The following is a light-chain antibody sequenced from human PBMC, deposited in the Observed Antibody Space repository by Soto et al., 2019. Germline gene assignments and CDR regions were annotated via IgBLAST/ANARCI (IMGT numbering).Light chain of an antibody. CDR2: LGS. V-gene: IGKV2-28*01. J-gene: IGKJ3*01. CDR3: MQALQTPWT. Sequence: DIVMTQSPLSLPVTPGEPASISCRSSQSLLHSNGYNYLDWYLQKPGQSPQLLIYLGSNRASGVPDRFSRSGSGCDFALKISRVEAEDVGVYYCMQALQTPWTFGPGTKVDIK. CDR1: QSLLHSNGYNY.